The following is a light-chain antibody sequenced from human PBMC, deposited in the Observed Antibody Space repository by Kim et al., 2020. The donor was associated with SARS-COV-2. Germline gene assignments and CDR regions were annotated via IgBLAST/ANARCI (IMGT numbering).Light chain of an antibody. CDR2: LNSDGSH. Sequence: QLVLTQSPSASASLGASVKITCTLTSGHSNYAIAWHQQQPEKGPRYLMKLNSDGSHTKGDGIPDRFSGSSSGAERYLTISSLQSEDEADYYCQTWGAGFRVFGGGTQLTVL. CDR3: QTWGAGFRV. V-gene: IGLV4-69*01. J-gene: IGLJ3*02. CDR1: SGHSNYA.